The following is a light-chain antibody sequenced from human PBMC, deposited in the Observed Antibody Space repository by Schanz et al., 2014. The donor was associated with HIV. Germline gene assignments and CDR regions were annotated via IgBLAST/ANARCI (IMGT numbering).Light chain of an antibody. J-gene: IGLJ1*01. V-gene: IGLV2-14*02. CDR2: EVT. CDR1: SSDVGSYNL. CDR3: CSYTSSTTYG. Sequence: QSALTQPRSVSGSPGQSVTISCTGTSSDVGSYNLVSWYQQHPGKAPKLMIYEVTKRPSGVSDRFSGSKSGTSASLTISGLHAEVEGDYYCCSYTSSTTYGFGTGAQLTVL.